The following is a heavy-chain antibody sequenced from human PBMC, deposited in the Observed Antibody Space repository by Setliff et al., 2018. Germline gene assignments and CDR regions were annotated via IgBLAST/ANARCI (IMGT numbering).Heavy chain of an antibody. Sequence: GESLKISCEASGYSFPSYWIGWVRQMPGKGLEWMGSVYPGDSETRYSPSFQGQVTISADKSINTAYLQWSSLKASDTAIYYCTRHEDRNKCTSSSCYRENDAFDVWGQGAMVTVSS. J-gene: IGHJ3*01. D-gene: IGHD2-2*01. CDR1: GYSFPSYW. CDR2: VYPGDSET. CDR3: TRHEDRNKCTSSSCYRENDAFDV. V-gene: IGHV5-51*01.